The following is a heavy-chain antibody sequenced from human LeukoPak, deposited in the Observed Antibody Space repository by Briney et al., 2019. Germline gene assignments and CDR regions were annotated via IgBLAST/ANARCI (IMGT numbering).Heavy chain of an antibody. J-gene: IGHJ4*02. D-gene: IGHD3-10*01. CDR2: IYDSGST. CDR3: AKPYYYGSGSFFDY. V-gene: IGHV4-59*01. CDR1: GGSISSYY. Sequence: SETLSLTCTVSGGSISSYYWSWIRQPPGKGLEWIGYIYDSGSTNYNPSLKSRVTISVDTSKNQFSLKLSSVTVADTAVYYCAKPYYYGSGSFFDYWGQGTLVTVSS.